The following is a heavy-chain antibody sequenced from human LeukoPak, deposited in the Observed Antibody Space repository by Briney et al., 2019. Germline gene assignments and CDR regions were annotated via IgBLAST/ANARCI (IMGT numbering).Heavy chain of an antibody. D-gene: IGHD6-6*01. J-gene: IGHJ5*02. Sequence: QPGGSLRLSCAASEFTFSSYPMSWVRQAPGKGLEWVSTISSSGTSTYYADSVKGRFTISRDNSKNTLYLQMNSLRAVDTAVYYCHKYSTSGTGSWGQGTLVTVSS. CDR3: HKYSTSGTGS. CDR2: ISSSGTST. CDR1: EFTFSSYP. V-gene: IGHV3-23*01.